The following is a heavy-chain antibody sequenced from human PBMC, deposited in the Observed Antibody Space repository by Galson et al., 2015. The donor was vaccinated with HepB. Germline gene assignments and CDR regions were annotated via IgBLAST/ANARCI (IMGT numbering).Heavy chain of an antibody. J-gene: IGHJ2*01. CDR3: ARLPTAASYFDL. CDR2: FYYSGRT. D-gene: IGHD4-17*01. Sequence: LSLTCTVSGGSISSSIYYWGWIRQPPGKGLEWIGSFYYSGRTYYNPSLKSRVTISVDTSKNHFSLKLTSVTAADTAVHYCARLPTAASYFDLWGRGTLVTVSS. V-gene: IGHV4-39*01. CDR1: GGSISSSIYY.